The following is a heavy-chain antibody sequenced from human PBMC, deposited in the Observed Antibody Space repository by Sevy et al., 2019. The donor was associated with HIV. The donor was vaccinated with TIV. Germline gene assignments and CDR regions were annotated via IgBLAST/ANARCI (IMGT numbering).Heavy chain of an antibody. CDR1: GGSISSYY. Sequence: SETLSLTCTVSGGSISSYYWSWIRQPPGKGLEWIGYIYYSGSTNYNPSLKSRVTISVDTSKNQFSLKLSSVTAADTAGYYCARAELAIAVAGPQPSYYFDYWGQGTLVTVSS. V-gene: IGHV4-59*01. CDR3: ARAELAIAVAGPQPSYYFDY. D-gene: IGHD6-19*01. CDR2: IYYSGST. J-gene: IGHJ4*02.